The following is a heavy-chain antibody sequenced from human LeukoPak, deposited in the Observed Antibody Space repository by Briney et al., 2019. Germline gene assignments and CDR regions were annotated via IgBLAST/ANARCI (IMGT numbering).Heavy chain of an antibody. CDR3: ASGRQLGY. CDR2: IKEDGSEK. CDR1: GFTFSSYW. D-gene: IGHD3-16*01. V-gene: IGHV3-7*01. Sequence: GGSLRLSCAASGFTFSSYWMSWVRQAPGKGLEWVANIKEDGSEKCHVDSVRGRFTISRDNAKNSLYLQMNSLRAEDTAVYYCASGRQLGYWGRGTLVTVSS. J-gene: IGHJ4*02.